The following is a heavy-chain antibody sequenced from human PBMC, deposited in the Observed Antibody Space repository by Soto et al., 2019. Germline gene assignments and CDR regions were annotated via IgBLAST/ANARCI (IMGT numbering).Heavy chain of an antibody. CDR1: RGTFSSNS. CDR2: IIPTFGAA. V-gene: IGHV1-69*01. CDR3: ATPSNGHDFLFHF. J-gene: IGHJ4*01. Sequence: QVQLVQSGAEVRKPGSSVKVSCKASRGTFSSNSFSWVRQAPGQGFEYMGGIIPTFGAANYAQRSKDRVTFTPDESTTTVYLDLSSLTPEDTAVYYCATPSNGHDFLFHFSGHGTLVPVSS. D-gene: IGHD5-12*01.